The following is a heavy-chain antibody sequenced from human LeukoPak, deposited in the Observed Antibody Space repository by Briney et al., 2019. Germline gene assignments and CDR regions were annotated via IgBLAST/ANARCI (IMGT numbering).Heavy chain of an antibody. CDR3: ARWWGFDP. Sequence: SETLSLTCGVYGGSFSGYYWTWIRQPPGKGLEWIGGINDSGTTNYNPSLQSRVTISVDTSKKQFSLKLNSLTAADTAVYYCARWWGFDPWGQGTLVTVSS. CDR1: GGSFSGYY. D-gene: IGHD2-15*01. J-gene: IGHJ5*02. CDR2: INDSGTT. V-gene: IGHV4-34*01.